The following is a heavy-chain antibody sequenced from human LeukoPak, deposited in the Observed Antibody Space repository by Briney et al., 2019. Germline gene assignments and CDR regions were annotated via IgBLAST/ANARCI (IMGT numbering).Heavy chain of an antibody. J-gene: IGHJ4*02. Sequence: PSETLSLTCTVSGDSISSGNFYWGWIRQPPRKELQWIGSIYYNGITHYNPSLESRVTISADTSTNEFSLKLRSVTAADTAMYYCARDHGDFVQHDWGQGTLVTVSS. CDR2: IYYNGIT. V-gene: IGHV4-39*01. CDR3: ARDHGDFVQHD. CDR1: GDSISSGNFY. D-gene: IGHD4-17*01.